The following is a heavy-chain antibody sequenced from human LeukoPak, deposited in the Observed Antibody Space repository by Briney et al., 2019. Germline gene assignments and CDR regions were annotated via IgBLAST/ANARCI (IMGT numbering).Heavy chain of an antibody. J-gene: IGHJ4*02. V-gene: IGHV3-30*03. CDR3: ARGIYSNGNMNDY. CDR1: GFSFSTYS. CDR2: ISDDGGRK. Sequence: GGSLRLSCAASGFSFSTYSMIWARQAPGKGLEWVAIISDDGGRKFYADSVKGRFTISRDNSKNTLYLQMNSLRAEDTAVYYCARGIYSNGNMNDYWGQGTLVTVSS. D-gene: IGHD4-11*01.